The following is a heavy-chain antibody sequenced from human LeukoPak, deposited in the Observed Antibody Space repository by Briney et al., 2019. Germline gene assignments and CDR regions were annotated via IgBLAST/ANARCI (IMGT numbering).Heavy chain of an antibody. V-gene: IGHV3-15*01. CDR3: TTGAWSSGWFHY. CDR1: GFTLSNAW. Sequence: GGSLRLSCAASGFTLSNAWMSWVRQAPGKGLEWVGRIKSKTDGGTTDYAAPVKGGFTIQRDDSKNTLYLQMNSLKTEDTAVYYCTTGAWSSGWFHYWGQGTLVTVPS. J-gene: IGHJ4*02. CDR2: IKSKTDGGTT. D-gene: IGHD6-19*01.